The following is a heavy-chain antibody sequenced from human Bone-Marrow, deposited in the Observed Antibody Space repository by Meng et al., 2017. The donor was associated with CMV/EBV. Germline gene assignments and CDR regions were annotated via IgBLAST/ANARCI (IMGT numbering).Heavy chain of an antibody. CDR2: INPNSGGT. J-gene: IGHJ6*02. CDR1: GYTFTGYY. Sequence: ASVKVSCKASGYTFTGYYMHRVRQAPGQGLEWMGWINPNSGGTNYAQKVQGRVTMTRDTSTSTVYMELSSLRSEDTAVYYCARSPEYSSSSFIHYYYYYGMDVWGQGTTVTVSS. D-gene: IGHD6-6*01. V-gene: IGHV1-2*02. CDR3: ARSPEYSSSSFIHYYYYYGMDV.